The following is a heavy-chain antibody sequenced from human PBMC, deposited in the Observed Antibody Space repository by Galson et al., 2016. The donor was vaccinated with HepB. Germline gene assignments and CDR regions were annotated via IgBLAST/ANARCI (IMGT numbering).Heavy chain of an antibody. CDR1: GFTFDNYA. CDR2: IGGSAIST. V-gene: IGHV3-23*01. CDR3: AKGSHGDSAFPGVFDP. Sequence: SLRLSCASSGFTFDNYAMSWVRQAPGKGLEWVSSIGGSAISTYYGDSMKGRFSISRDNSKNTLYLQMSSLTADDTAIYYCAKGSHGDSAFPGVFDPWGQGTLVIVTA. J-gene: IGHJ5*02. D-gene: IGHD5-18*01.